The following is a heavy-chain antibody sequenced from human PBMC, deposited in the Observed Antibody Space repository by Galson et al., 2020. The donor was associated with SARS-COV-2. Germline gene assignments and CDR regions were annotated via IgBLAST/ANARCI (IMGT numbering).Heavy chain of an antibody. J-gene: IGHJ4*02. V-gene: IGHV1-69*06. CDR2: ITPMFDTT. Sequence: SVKVSCKASRGTASTYSISWARQAPGQGLEWMGGITPMFDTTNYGQKFQGRVAITADKSTDTAYMEVSSLTYEDTAVYYCARSLVGATSLEYWGQGTLVTVSS. D-gene: IGHD1-26*01. CDR3: ARSLVGATSLEY. CDR1: RGTASTYS.